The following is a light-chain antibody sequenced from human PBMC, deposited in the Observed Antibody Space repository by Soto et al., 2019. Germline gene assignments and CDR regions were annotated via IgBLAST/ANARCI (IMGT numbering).Light chain of an antibody. V-gene: IGKV1-33*01. J-gene: IGKJ1*01. CDR2: DAS. CDR3: QQYYSYPQT. Sequence: DIQKTQSPSSLSASVGDRVTITCQASQDISNYLNWYQQKPGKAPKLLIYDASNLETGVPSRFSGSGSGTDFTLTISSLQSEDFATYYCQQYYSYPQTFGQGTKVDIK. CDR1: QDISNY.